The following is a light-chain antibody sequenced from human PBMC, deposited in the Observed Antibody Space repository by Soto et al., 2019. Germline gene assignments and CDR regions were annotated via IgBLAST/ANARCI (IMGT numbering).Light chain of an antibody. CDR2: AAS. Sequence: DIQLSQSPSFLSASVRDGVTITCRAGECIANYFACYQQTPGKAPKLLIYAASTLQSGVPSRFSGSGSGTDFTLTISILQPEDFATYYCQQLNSYPLTFGGGTKVDIK. CDR1: ECIANY. J-gene: IGKJ4*01. CDR3: QQLNSYPLT. V-gene: IGKV1-9*01.